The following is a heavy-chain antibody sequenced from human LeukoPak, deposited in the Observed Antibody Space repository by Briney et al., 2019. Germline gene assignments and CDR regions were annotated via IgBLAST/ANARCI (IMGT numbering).Heavy chain of an antibody. CDR1: GGTFRSYT. V-gene: IGHV1-69*04. CDR2: IITILGIA. J-gene: IGHJ4*02. D-gene: IGHD6-19*01. Sequence: SVKVSCKASGGTFRSYTIRWVRQAPGEGVEWMGRIITILGIANYAQRLQGRVTITADKSTSTAYMELSSLRPEDTAVYYCARDPGYSSGWYPFDYWGQGTLVTVSS. CDR3: ARDPGYSSGWYPFDY.